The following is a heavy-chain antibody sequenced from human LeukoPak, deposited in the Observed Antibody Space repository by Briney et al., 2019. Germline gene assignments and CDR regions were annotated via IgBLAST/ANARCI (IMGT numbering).Heavy chain of an antibody. CDR3: ARGPFPVYYYYGMDV. CDR1: GGSISSGDYS. V-gene: IGHV4-30-4*01. D-gene: IGHD4-17*01. J-gene: IGHJ6*02. CDR2: IYYSGST. Sequence: ASQTLSLTCTVSGGSISSGDYSWSWIRQPPGKGLEWIGYIYYSGSTYYNPSLKSRVTISVDTSKNQFSLKLSSVTAADTAVYYCARGPFPVYYYYGMDVWGQGTTVTVSS.